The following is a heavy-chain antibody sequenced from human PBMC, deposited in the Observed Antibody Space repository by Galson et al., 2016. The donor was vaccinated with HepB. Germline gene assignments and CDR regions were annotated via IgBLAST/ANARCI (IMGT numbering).Heavy chain of an antibody. CDR2: ISSSSSYI. J-gene: IGHJ6*03. CDR3: ARDLWRGSSWYWIEYYYYYMDV. V-gene: IGHV3-21*01. D-gene: IGHD6-13*01. CDR1: AFTFSSYS. Sequence: SLRLSCAASAFTFSSYSMNWVRQAPGKGLEWVSSISSSSSYIYYADSVKGRFTISRDNAKNSLYLQMNSLRAEDTAVYYCARDLWRGSSWYWIEYYYYYMDVWGKGTTVTVSS.